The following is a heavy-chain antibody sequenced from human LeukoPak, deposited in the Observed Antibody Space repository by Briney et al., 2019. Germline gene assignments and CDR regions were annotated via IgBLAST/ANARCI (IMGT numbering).Heavy chain of an antibody. CDR3: AKGLAYSFDY. J-gene: IGHJ4*02. D-gene: IGHD3/OR15-3a*01. CDR2: IRYDGSNK. CDR1: GFRFITYG. Sequence: GGSLRLSCETSGFRFITYGMHWVRQAPGKGLEWVAFIRYDGSNKYYADSVKGRFTISRDNSKNTLYLQMNSLRAEDTAVYYCAKGLAYSFDYWGQGTLVTVSS. V-gene: IGHV3-30*02.